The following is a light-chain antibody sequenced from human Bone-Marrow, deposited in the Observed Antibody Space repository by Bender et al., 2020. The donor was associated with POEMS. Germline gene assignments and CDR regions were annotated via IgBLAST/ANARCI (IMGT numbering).Light chain of an antibody. J-gene: IGLJ1*01. CDR3: SSYSASNTYV. Sequence: QSALTQPASVSGSPGQSITISCTGISTDVGNSDLVSWYQQRPGKAPKLMIYEGNKRPSGVSHRFSGSKSGNTASLTISGLQAEDEADYYCSSYSASNTYVFGTGTQVTVL. V-gene: IGLV2-14*02. CDR1: STDVGNSDL. CDR2: EGN.